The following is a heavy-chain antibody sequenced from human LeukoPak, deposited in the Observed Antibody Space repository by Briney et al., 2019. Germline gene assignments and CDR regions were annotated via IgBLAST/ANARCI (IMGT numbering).Heavy chain of an antibody. CDR2: IYYSGST. CDR3: ARGTVTTWDFDY. Sequence: SQTLSLTCTVSGGSLSSSSYYWGWLRQPPGRGLEWIGSIYYSGSTYYNPSLKSRVTISVDTSKNQFSLKLSSVTAADTAVYYCARGTVTTWDFDYWGQGTLVTVSS. D-gene: IGHD4-17*01. J-gene: IGHJ4*02. CDR1: GGSLSSSSYY. V-gene: IGHV4-39*07.